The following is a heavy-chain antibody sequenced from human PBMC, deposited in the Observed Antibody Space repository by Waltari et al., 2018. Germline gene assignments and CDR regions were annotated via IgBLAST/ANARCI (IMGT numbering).Heavy chain of an antibody. Sequence: VQLLESGGGLVQPGGSLRLSCAASGFTFSSYAMSWLRQAPGKGLEWIGSIYYSGGTYYYPSLKSRVTISVDTSKNQFSLKLSSVTAADTAVYYCARTLHDAGRPAAAFDYWGQGTLVTVSS. V-gene: IGHV4-38-2*01. CDR1: GFTFSSYA. CDR2: IYYSGGT. CDR3: ARTLHDAGRPAAAFDY. D-gene: IGHD6-13*01. J-gene: IGHJ4*02.